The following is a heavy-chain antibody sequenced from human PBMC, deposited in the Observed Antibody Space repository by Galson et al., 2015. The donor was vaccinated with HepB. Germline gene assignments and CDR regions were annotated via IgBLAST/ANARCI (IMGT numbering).Heavy chain of an antibody. Sequence: SETLSLTCAVSGDSISNDRWWSWVRQPPGEGLEWIGEAYHSGGTNYRPSLKSRVTISVDKSKNQFSLKLTSVTAADTAVYYWARAKEGRGYFDYWGQGTLGTVSS. V-gene: IGHV4-4*02. J-gene: IGHJ4*02. CDR2: AYHSGGT. CDR3: ARAKEGRGYFDY. CDR1: GDSISNDRW. D-gene: IGHD3-10*01.